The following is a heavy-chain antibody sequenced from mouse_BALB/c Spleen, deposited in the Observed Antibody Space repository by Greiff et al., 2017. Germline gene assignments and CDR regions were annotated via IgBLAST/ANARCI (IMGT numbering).Heavy chain of an antibody. J-gene: IGHJ4*01. CDR2: IYPGDGST. CDR3: ASIYYDYDAYAMDY. Sequence: QVQLQQSGPELVKPGASVKMSCKASGYTFTSYYIHWVKQRPGQGLEWIGWIYPGDGSTKYNEKFKGKTTLTADKSSSTAYMLLSSLTSEDSAIYFCASIYYDYDAYAMDYWGQGTSVTVSS. D-gene: IGHD2-4*01. CDR1: GYTFTSYY. V-gene: IGHV1S56*01.